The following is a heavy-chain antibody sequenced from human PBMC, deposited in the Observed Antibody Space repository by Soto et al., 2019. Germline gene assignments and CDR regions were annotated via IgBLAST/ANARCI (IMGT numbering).Heavy chain of an antibody. Sequence: HHACSLRLSCASCKFTVSSCARIWVRQAPGKGLELVSSIIGSCVSTYYAYSVNGRFTISRDNSKNTLYLQMNSLRAEDTAVYYCAKEALGSILSDYWGQGPLVTVSS. J-gene: IGHJ4*02. CDR3: AKEALGSILSDY. CDR1: KFTVSSCA. CDR2: IIGSCVST. D-gene: IGHD3-9*01. V-gene: IGHV3-23*01.